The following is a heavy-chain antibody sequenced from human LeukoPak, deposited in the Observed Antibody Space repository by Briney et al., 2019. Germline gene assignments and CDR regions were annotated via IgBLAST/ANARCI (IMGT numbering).Heavy chain of an antibody. CDR1: GESFSGYF. CDR2: INDSGST. Sequence: SETLSLTCAVYGESFSGYFWNWIRQPPGKGLEWIGEINDSGSTNYNPSLKSRLTMSVDTSKNQFSLKLNSVTAADTAVYYCARGSRFWLGNFFRQPPFFDYWGQGNLATVSS. V-gene: IGHV4-34*01. J-gene: IGHJ4*02. CDR3: ARGSRFWLGNFFRQPPFFDY. D-gene: IGHD6-19*01.